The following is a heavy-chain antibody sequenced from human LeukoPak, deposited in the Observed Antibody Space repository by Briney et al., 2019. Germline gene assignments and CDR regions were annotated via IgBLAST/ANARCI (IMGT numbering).Heavy chain of an antibody. CDR1: GFTFSSDW. J-gene: IGHJ6*02. V-gene: IGHV3-7*01. CDR2: IKQKGSEK. Sequence: PGGSLRLAYAASGFTFSSDWMSWVRQAPRKGLEWVANIKQKGSEKYYVDSVKGRFTISRDSAKNSLYLQMNSLRAEDTAVYYCARARTGVPAANYGMDVWGQGTTVTVSS. D-gene: IGHD2-2*01. CDR3: ARARTGVPAANYGMDV.